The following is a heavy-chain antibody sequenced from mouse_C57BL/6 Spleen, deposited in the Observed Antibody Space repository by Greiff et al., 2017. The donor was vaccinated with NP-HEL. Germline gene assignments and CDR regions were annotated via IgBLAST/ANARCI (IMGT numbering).Heavy chain of an antibody. CDR1: GYTFTSYW. Sequence: VQLQQPGAELVKPGASVKLSCKASGYTFTSYWMHWVKQRPGQGLEWIGMIHPNSGSTNYNEKFKSKATLTVDKSSSTAYMQLSSLTSEDSAVYYCARWGGNYVIAYWGQGTLVTVSA. D-gene: IGHD2-1*01. CDR3: ARWGGNYVIAY. CDR2: IHPNSGST. J-gene: IGHJ3*01. V-gene: IGHV1-64*01.